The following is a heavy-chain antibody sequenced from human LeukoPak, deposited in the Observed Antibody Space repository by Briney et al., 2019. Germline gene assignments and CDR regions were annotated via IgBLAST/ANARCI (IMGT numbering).Heavy chain of an antibody. J-gene: IGHJ3*02. Sequence: ASVKVSCKASGYTFTNYYIHWVRQAPGQGLEWMGLINPGGGNTNYAQNFQGRVTMTRDTSASTVYMELSRLRSEDTAIYYCARIRDGYNDAYDIWGQGTMVTVSS. D-gene: IGHD5-24*01. CDR1: GYTFTNYY. CDR3: ARIRDGYNDAYDI. CDR2: INPGGGNT. V-gene: IGHV1-46*01.